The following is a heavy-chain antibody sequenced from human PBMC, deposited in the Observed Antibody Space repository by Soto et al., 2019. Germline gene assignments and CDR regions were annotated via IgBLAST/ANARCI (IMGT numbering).Heavy chain of an antibody. Sequence: GGSLRLSCAASGFTFSSYSMNWVRQAPGKGLEWVSSISSSSSYIYYADSVKGRFTISRDNAKNSLYLQMNSLRAEDTAVYYCARTYCSSTSCYGKEYYYYYMDVWGKGTTVTVSS. CDR2: ISSSSSYI. D-gene: IGHD2-2*01. J-gene: IGHJ6*03. V-gene: IGHV3-21*01. CDR1: GFTFSSYS. CDR3: ARTYCSSTSCYGKEYYYYYMDV.